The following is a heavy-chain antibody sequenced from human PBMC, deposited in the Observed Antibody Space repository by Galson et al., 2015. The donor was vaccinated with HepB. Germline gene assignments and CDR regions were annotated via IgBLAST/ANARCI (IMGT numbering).Heavy chain of an antibody. D-gene: IGHD6-13*01. CDR3: ARDRKIGYSSSWFRENDAFDI. J-gene: IGHJ3*02. V-gene: IGHV3-21*01. Sequence: SLRLSCAASGFTFSSYSMNWVRQAPGKGLEWVSSISSSSSYIYYADSVKGRFTISRDNAKNSLYLQTNSLRAEDTAVYYCARDRKIGYSSSWFRENDAFDIWGQGTMVTVSS. CDR2: ISSSSSYI. CDR1: GFTFSSYS.